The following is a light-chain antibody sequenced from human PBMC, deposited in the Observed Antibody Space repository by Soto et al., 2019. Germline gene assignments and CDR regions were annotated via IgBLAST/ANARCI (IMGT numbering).Light chain of an antibody. CDR2: GAS. CDR1: QSISNI. J-gene: IGKJ1*01. CDR3: QQYSNWPRT. Sequence: EIVMTQSPATLSVSPGERATLSCRAGQSISNILAWYQQKPGQAPRLLIYGASTRATGIPARFTGSGSGTEFTLTISSLQSEDFAVYYCQQYSNWPRTFGQGTKVEIK. V-gene: IGKV3-15*01.